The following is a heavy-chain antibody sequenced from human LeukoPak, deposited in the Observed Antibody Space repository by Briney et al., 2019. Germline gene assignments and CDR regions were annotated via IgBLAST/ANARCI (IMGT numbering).Heavy chain of an antibody. CDR1: GFTFTSSW. J-gene: IGHJ6*02. D-gene: IGHD3-22*01. CDR2: IKPDESEK. CDR3: ARVDYDSSVWYYYYGMDV. V-gene: IGHV3-7*01. Sequence: HPGGSLRLSCAASGFTFTSSWMSWVRQAPEKGLEWVANIKPDESEKYYVDSVKGRFTVSRDNAKNSLYLQMNSLRAEDTAVYYCARVDYDSSVWYYYYGMDVWGQGTTVTVSS.